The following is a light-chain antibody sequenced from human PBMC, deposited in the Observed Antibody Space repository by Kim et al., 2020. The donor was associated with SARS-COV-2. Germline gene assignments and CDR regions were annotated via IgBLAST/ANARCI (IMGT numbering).Light chain of an antibody. CDR2: FAN. Sequence: APAKTATITGGGNNIGSKTGHWYQQTPGQPPVLFIYFANVRPSGIPERFSGSNYGTTATLTISRVEAGDEADYYCQVWDSRGAQYVFGSGTKVTVL. CDR3: QVWDSRGAQYV. CDR1: NIGSKT. V-gene: IGLV3-21*04. J-gene: IGLJ1*01.